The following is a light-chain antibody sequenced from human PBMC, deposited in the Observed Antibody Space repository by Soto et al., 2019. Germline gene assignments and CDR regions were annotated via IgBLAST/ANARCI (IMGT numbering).Light chain of an antibody. CDR3: CSYAGSSYVV. CDR1: SSDVGGYNY. J-gene: IGLJ2*01. V-gene: IGLV2-11*01. CDR2: DXX. Sequence: QSALTQPRSVSGSPGQSVTISCTGTSSDVGGYNYVSWYQQHPGKXXXLXIYDXXKRPSGVPXRFSGSXXXXXXXLTISGLQAEDEADYYCCSYAGSSYVVFGGGTKLTVL.